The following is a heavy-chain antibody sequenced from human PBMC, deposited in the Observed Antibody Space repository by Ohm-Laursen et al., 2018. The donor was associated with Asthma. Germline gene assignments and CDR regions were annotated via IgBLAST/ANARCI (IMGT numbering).Heavy chain of an antibody. V-gene: IGHV1-69*10. CDR3: ARDPPVTTVTTGEYFDY. CDR1: GGTFSSYA. D-gene: IGHD4-17*01. J-gene: IGHJ4*02. CDR2: IIPIFGIA. Sequence: SVKVSCKASGGTFSSYAISWVRQSPGQGLEWMGGIIPIFGIANYAQKFQGRVTITADKSTSTAYMELSSLRSEDTVVYYCARDPPVTTVTTGEYFDYWGQGTLVTVSS.